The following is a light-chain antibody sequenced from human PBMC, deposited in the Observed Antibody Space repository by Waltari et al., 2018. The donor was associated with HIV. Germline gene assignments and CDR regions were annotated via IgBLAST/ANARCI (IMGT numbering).Light chain of an antibody. V-gene: IGLV1-40*01. Sequence: QSVLSQPPSVSGAPGQRVTISCTGSTSNIGAGYDVHWYQLLPGTAPKLLIYTNTYRPSGVPGRFSGSKSDTSASLVITGLQAEDAADYYCQSYDSSLSASVFGGGTKLTVL. CDR2: TNT. CDR1: TSNIGAGYD. CDR3: QSYDSSLSASV. J-gene: IGLJ3*02.